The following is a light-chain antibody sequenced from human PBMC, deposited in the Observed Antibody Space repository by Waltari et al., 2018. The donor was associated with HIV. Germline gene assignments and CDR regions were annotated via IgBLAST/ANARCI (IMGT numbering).Light chain of an antibody. CDR3: SLYTSSSTYV. J-gene: IGLJ1*01. V-gene: IGLV2-18*01. CDR1: SSDVGSYNR. Sequence: QSALTQPPSVSGSPGQSVTISCTGTSSDVGSYNRVSWYQQPPGTAPKLMIYDVSNRPSGFPDRFSGSKAGNTASLTISGLQAEDEADYYCSLYTSSSTYVFGTGTKVTVL. CDR2: DVS.